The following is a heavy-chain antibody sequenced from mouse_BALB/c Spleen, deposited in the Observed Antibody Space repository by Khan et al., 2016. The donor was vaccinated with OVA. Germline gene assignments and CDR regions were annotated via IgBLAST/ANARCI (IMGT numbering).Heavy chain of an antibody. J-gene: IGHJ3*01. CDR1: GFNIKDYY. CDR2: IDPENGNT. D-gene: IGHD2-3*01. CDR3: TRDGYSPWFAY. V-gene: IGHV14-1*02. Sequence: EVQLQESGAELVRPGALVKLSCKASGFNIKDYYMHWVKQRPEQGLVWIGRIDPENGNTIYDPKFQDKARITSDTSSNTAYLQLSSLTSEDTAVYYCTRDGYSPWFAYWGQGTLVTVSA.